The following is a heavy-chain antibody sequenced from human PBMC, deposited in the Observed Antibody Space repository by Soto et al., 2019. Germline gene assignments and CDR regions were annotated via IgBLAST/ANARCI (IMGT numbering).Heavy chain of an antibody. CDR2: ISYDGSNK. CDR1: GFTFSSYA. CDR3: ASNSGYSGYDWSLHY. Sequence: QVQLVESGGGVVQPGRSLRLSCAASGFTFSSYAMHWVRQAPGKGLEWVAVISYDGSNKYYADSVKGRFTISRDNSKNTLYLQMNSLRAEDTAVYYCASNSGYSGYDWSLHYWGQGTLVTVSS. V-gene: IGHV3-30-3*01. J-gene: IGHJ4*02. D-gene: IGHD5-12*01.